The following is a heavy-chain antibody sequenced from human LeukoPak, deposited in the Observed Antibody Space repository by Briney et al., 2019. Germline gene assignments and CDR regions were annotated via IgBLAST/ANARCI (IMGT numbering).Heavy chain of an antibody. CDR3: ARGDDSSGYYPKL. CDR2: IIPIFGTA. V-gene: IGHV1-69*13. J-gene: IGHJ4*02. Sequence: ASVRVSRKASGGTFSSYAISWVRQAPGQGLEWMGGIIPIFGTANYAQKFQGRVTITADESTSTAYMELSSLRSEDTAVYYCARGDDSSGYYPKLWGQGTLVTVSS. CDR1: GGTFSSYA. D-gene: IGHD3-22*01.